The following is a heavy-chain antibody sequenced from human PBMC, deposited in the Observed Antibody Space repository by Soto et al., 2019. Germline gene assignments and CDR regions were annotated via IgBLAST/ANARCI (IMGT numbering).Heavy chain of an antibody. CDR2: ISSSSSYI. CDR3: ARGSRDSSRSLAY. J-gene: IGHJ4*02. V-gene: IGHV3-21*01. CDR1: GFTFSSYS. D-gene: IGHD6-13*01. Sequence: GGSLRLSCAASGFTFSSYSMNWVRQAPGKGLEWVSSISSSSSYIYYADSVKGRFTISRDNAKNSLYLQMNSLRAEDTAVYYCARGSRDSSRSLAYWGQGTLVTVSS.